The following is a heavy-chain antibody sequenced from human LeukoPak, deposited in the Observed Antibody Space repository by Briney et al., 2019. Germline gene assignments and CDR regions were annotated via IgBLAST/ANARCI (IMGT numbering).Heavy chain of an antibody. CDR3: ARSSYYDILTGYYRNYYYYMDV. D-gene: IGHD3-9*01. CDR2: INPNSGGT. V-gene: IGHV1-2*02. Sequence: ASVKVSCKASGYTFTGYYMHWVRQAPGQGLEWMGWINPNSGGTNYAQKFQGRVTITADESTSTAYMELSSLRSEDTAVYYCARSSYYDILTGYYRNYYYYMDVWGKGTTVTISS. CDR1: GYTFTGYY. J-gene: IGHJ6*03.